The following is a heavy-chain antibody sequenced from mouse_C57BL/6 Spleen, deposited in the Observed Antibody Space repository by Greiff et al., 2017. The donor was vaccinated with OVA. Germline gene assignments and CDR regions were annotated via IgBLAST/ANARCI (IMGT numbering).Heavy chain of an antibody. Sequence: EVQLQQSGPELVKPGASVKIPCKASGYTFTDYNMDWVKQSHGKSLEWIGDINPNNGGTIYNQKFKGKATLTVDKSSSTAYMELRSLTSEDTAVYYCARRGYYGSGYYFDYWGQGTTLTVSS. J-gene: IGHJ2*01. CDR3: ARRGYYGSGYYFDY. V-gene: IGHV1-18*01. CDR2: INPNNGGT. CDR1: GYTFTDYN. D-gene: IGHD1-1*01.